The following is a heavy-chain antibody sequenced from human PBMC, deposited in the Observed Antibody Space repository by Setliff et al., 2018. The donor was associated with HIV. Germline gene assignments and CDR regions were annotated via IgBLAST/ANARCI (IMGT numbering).Heavy chain of an antibody. Sequence: PGPQVKVSCKTSGSTSPNSAIQWVRQARGQRLEWIGWIVVDSGLTNYAQKFQERVTITRDMSANTAFMELRSLRSDDTAVYYCAADRDVWFGELVTWAQGTLVTVSS. V-gene: IGHV1-58*02. CDR3: AADRDVWFGELVT. CDR1: GSTSPNSA. J-gene: IGHJ4*02. CDR2: IVVDSGLT. D-gene: IGHD3-10*01.